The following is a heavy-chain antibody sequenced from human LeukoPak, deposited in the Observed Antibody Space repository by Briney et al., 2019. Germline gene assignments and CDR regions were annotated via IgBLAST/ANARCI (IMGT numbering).Heavy chain of an antibody. D-gene: IGHD5-18*01. J-gene: IGHJ4*02. V-gene: IGHV3-23*01. CDR3: ATLPNYGYGHPCYFDY. CDR2: ISDSGAYT. Sequence: PGGSLRLSCAASRFTFSTYGMSWVRQAPGKGLEWVSAISDSGAYTYYADSVKGRFTISRDNSKNTLYLQMNSLRAEDTAVFYCATLPNYGYGHPCYFDYWGQGTLVTVSS. CDR1: RFTFSTYG.